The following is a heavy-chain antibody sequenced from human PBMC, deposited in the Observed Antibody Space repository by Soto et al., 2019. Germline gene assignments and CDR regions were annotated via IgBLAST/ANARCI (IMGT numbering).Heavy chain of an antibody. V-gene: IGHV3-73*01. Sequence: EVQLVESGGGLVQPGGSLKLSCAASGFTFSGSAMHWVRQASGKGLEWVGRIRSKANNYATAYGASGKDRFTISRDDSKNTAYLQMNSLKTEDTAVYYCSRQASDFWSGKPQYYMDVWGKGTTVTVSS. CDR3: SRQASDFWSGKPQYYMDV. D-gene: IGHD3-3*01. J-gene: IGHJ6*03. CDR1: GFTFSGSA. CDR2: IRSKANNYAT.